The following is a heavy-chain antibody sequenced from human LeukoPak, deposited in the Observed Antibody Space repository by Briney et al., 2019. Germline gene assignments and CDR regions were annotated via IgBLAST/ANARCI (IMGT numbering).Heavy chain of an antibody. J-gene: IGHJ4*02. CDR3: ARLRGYQSNFDD. CDR1: GFTFRDYW. V-gene: IGHV3-7*01. D-gene: IGHD3-22*01. Sequence: GGSLRLSCAASGFTFRDYWMSWVRQAPGKGLEWVANIKQDGSNQDFVDSVKGRFTISRDNAKNLLYLQMNSLRVEDSAVYHCARLRGYQSNFDDWGQGTLVTVSS. CDR2: IKQDGSNQ.